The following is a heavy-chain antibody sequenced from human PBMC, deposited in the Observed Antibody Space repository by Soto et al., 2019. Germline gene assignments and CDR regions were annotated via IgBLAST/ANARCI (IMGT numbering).Heavy chain of an antibody. CDR3: ARPAAWYYYGMDV. V-gene: IGHV1-3*01. J-gene: IGHJ6*02. CDR2: INASNGNT. CDR1: GYTFTSYA. Sequence: DSVKVSCKASGYTFTSYAMHWVRQAPGQRLEWMGWINASNGNTKYSQKFQGRVTITRDTSASTAYMELSSLRSEDTAGYYCARPAAWYYYGMDVWGQGNTVTV. D-gene: IGHD6-25*01.